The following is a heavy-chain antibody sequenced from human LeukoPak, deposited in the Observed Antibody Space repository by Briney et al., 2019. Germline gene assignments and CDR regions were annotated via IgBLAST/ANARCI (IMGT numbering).Heavy chain of an antibody. D-gene: IGHD3-3*01. CDR1: GGSISGFY. J-gene: IGHJ6*02. CDR3: AGRFRSAMEV. CDR2: IYYSGST. V-gene: IGHV4-59*01. Sequence: KPSETLSLTCTVSGGSISGFYWSWIRQPPGKGLEWIGYIYYSGSTNYNPSLISRVTISVDTSKNQFSLKLSSVTAADTAVYYCAGRFRSAMEVWGQGTTVTVSS.